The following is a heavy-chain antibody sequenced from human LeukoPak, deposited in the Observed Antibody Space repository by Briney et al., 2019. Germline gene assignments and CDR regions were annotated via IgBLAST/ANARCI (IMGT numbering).Heavy chain of an antibody. Sequence: TGGSLRLSCAASGFTFSSYAMSWVRQAPGKGLEWVSAISGSGGSTYYADSVKGRFTISRDNSKNTLYLQMNSLRAEDTAVYYCAKRPLDSWNYPMLGGMDVWGQGTTVTVSS. CDR1: GFTFSSYA. J-gene: IGHJ6*02. CDR3: AKRPLDSWNYPMLGGMDV. D-gene: IGHD1-7*01. CDR2: ISGSGGST. V-gene: IGHV3-23*01.